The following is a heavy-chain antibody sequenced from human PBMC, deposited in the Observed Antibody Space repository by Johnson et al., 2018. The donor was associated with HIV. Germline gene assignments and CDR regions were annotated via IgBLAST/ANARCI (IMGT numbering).Heavy chain of an antibody. Sequence: VQLVESGGGFVQPGGSLILSCAASGFTFSRYWMHWVRQAPGKGLVWVSRISSDGTDTYYAESVKGRFTISRDNSKNTLYLQMNSLRAEDTAVDYCTRSDSTYYDFWSVYYTGAFDIWGQGTIVTVSS. CDR3: TRSDSTYYDFWSVYYTGAFDI. CDR2: ISSDGTDT. J-gene: IGHJ3*02. D-gene: IGHD3-3*01. V-gene: IGHV3-74*02. CDR1: GFTFSRYW.